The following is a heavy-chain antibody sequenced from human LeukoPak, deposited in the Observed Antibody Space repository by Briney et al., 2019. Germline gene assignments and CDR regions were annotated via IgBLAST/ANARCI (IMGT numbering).Heavy chain of an antibody. J-gene: IGHJ4*02. CDR1: GYTFTGYY. D-gene: IGHD4-17*01. Sequence: GASVKVSCKASGYTFTGYYMHWVRQAPGQGLEWMGWINPNSGGTNYAQKFQGRVTMTRDTSISTAYMELSRLRSDDTAVYYCARGRWNGDLYYFDYWGQGTLVTVSS. V-gene: IGHV1-2*02. CDR2: INPNSGGT. CDR3: ARGRWNGDLYYFDY.